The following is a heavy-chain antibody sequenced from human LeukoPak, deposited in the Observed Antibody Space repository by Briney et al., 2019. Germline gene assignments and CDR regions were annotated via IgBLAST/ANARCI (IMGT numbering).Heavy chain of an antibody. Sequence: PGGSLRLSCSASGFAFSRFAMTWVRHLPGKGLDWVSTISGNGHQTYYGDSVKGRFSVYRDNSKNILYLQMDSLRADDSALYYCARDANYYDSSGFFIPFDYWGQGTLVTVSS. CDR3: ARDANYYDSSGFFIPFDY. CDR1: GFAFSRFA. D-gene: IGHD3-22*01. CDR2: ISGNGHQT. J-gene: IGHJ4*02. V-gene: IGHV3-23*01.